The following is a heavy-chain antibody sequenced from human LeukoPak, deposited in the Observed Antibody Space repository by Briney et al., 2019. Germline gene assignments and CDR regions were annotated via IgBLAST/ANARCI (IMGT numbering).Heavy chain of an antibody. J-gene: IGHJ5*02. V-gene: IGHV4-34*01. CDR3: ARDEVGHYALAL. CDR2: INSAGTT. D-gene: IGHD4-17*01. CDR1: GGSLKNHY. Sequence: PSETLSLTCAVSGGSLKNHYLTWIRQSPGKRLEWIGLINSAGTTVYDPSLKSRVSISIDTSKNQFSLTMRSMTATDTAMYYCARDEVGHYALALWGQGTPVTVSS.